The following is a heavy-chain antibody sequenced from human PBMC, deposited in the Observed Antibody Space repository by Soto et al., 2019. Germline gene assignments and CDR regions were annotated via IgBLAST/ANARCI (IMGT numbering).Heavy chain of an antibody. D-gene: IGHD3-3*01. V-gene: IGHV3-30*18. CDR3: AKDLNYDFWSGYLDY. Sequence: GGSLRLSCAASGFTFSSYGMHWVRQAPGKGLEWVAVISYDGSNKYYAHSVKGRFTISRDNSKNTLYLQMNSLRAEDTAVYYCAKDLNYDFWSGYLDYWGQGTLVTVSS. J-gene: IGHJ4*02. CDR2: ISYDGSNK. CDR1: GFTFSSYG.